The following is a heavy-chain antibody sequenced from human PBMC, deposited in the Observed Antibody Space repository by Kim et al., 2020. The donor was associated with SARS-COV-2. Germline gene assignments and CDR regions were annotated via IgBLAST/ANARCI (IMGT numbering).Heavy chain of an antibody. CDR3: ASLYTVTTDY. J-gene: IGHJ4*02. CDR2: IYYSGST. Sequence: SETLSLTCTVSGGSISRGGYYWSWIRQHPGKGLEWIGYIYYSGSTYYNPSLKSRVTISVDTSNNQFSLKLSSVTAADTAVYYCASLYTVTTDYWGQGTLVTVSS. D-gene: IGHD4-17*01. V-gene: IGHV4-31*03. CDR1: GGSISRGGYY.